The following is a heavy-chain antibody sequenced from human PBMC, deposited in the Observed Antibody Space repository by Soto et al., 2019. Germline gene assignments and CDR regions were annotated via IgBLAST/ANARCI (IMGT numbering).Heavy chain of an antibody. CDR2: TYYRSKWYN. V-gene: IGHV6-1*01. CDR3: AREQQWLVLPGHYMDV. CDR1: GDSVSSNSAA. Sequence: SQTLSLTCAISGDSVSSNSAAWNWIRQSPSRGLEWLGRTYYRSKWYNDYAVSVKSRITINPDTSKNQFSLQLNSVTPEDTAVYYCAREQQWLVLPGHYMDVWGKGTTVTVSS. J-gene: IGHJ6*03. D-gene: IGHD6-19*01.